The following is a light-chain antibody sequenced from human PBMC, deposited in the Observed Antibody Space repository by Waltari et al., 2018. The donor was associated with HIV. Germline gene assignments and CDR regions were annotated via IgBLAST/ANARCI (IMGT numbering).Light chain of an antibody. CDR3: VLFMGNGIWV. V-gene: IGLV8-61*01. Sequence: QTVVTQEPSFSVSPGGTVTLTCGLSSCSVSTRYYPSWYQQTPGQAPRTLIYSTNTRSSWVPDRFSGSILGNKAALTITGAQADDESDYYCVLFMGNGIWVFGGGTKLTVL. J-gene: IGLJ3*02. CDR1: SCSVSTRYY. CDR2: STN.